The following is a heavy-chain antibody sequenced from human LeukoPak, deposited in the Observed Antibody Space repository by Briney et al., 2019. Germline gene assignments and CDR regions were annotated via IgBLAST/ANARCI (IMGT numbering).Heavy chain of an antibody. J-gene: IGHJ4*02. Sequence: SQTLSLTCAISGDNFSSKSAAWNWIRQSPLRGLEWLGRTYYRSKWSSGYAESVKSRLTISPDISKNQFSLQLRSVTPEDTAMYYCARSQTGGTFDYWGQGALVTVSS. D-gene: IGHD1/OR15-1a*01. V-gene: IGHV6-1*01. CDR3: ARSQTGGTFDY. CDR2: TYYRSKWSS. CDR1: GDNFSSKSAA.